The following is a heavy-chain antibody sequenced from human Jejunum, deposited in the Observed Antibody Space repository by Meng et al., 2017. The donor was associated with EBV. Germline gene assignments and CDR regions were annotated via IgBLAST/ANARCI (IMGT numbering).Heavy chain of an antibody. D-gene: IGHD1-26*01. CDR3: ARDQNGSYFAY. V-gene: IGHV4-61*08. J-gene: IGHJ4*02. CDR2: IYNSEST. CDR1: GGSVSSGGYY. Sequence: QVQLQAAGPGLVKPSATPAPTCTVPGGSVSSGGYYWSWIRQPPGKGLEWIGYIYNSESTNYKSSLKSRVTISADTSKNQFSLRLSSLTAADTAVYYCARDQNGSYFAYWGQGTLVTVSS.